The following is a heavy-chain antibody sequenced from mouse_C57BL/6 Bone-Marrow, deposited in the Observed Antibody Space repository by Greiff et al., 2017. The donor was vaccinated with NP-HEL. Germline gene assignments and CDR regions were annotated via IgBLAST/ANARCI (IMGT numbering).Heavy chain of an antibody. CDR2: INPNNGGT. D-gene: IGHD6-1*01. CDR1: GYTFTDYN. J-gene: IGHJ1*03. Sequence: SGPELVKPGASVKIPCKASGYTFTDYNMDWVKQSHGKSLEWIGDINPNNGGTIYNQKFKGKATLTVDKSSSTAYMELRSLTSEDTAVYYCARSAGRDWYFDVWGTGTTVTVSS. V-gene: IGHV1-18*01. CDR3: ARSAGRDWYFDV.